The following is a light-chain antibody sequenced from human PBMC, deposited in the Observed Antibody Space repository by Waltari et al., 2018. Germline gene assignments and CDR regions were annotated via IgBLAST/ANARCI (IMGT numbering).Light chain of an antibody. CDR3: SSYGGNNNIL. CDR2: EVT. V-gene: IGLV2-8*01. CDR1: SSDVGGFNY. J-gene: IGLJ2*01. Sequence: QSALTQPPSASGSPGQSVTISCTGTSSDVGGFNYVPWYQQHPGKAPKLIIVEVTKRPSGVPDRFSGSKSGNTASLTVSGLQSEDEADYYCSSYGGNNNILFGGGTKLSVL.